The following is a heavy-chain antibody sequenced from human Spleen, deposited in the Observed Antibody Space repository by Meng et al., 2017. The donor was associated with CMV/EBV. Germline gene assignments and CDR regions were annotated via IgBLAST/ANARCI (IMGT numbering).Heavy chain of an antibody. CDR1: GYSFSTYW. D-gene: IGHD2-8*01. Sequence: GESLKISCKGSGYSFSTYWIVWVRQMPGKGLEWMGIIYPGDSDTRYSPSFQGQVAISADKSISTAYLQWSSLKASDTAIYYCVRHNGWTTNYFDYWGQGTLVTVSS. V-gene: IGHV5-51*01. CDR3: VRHNGWTTNYFDY. J-gene: IGHJ4*02. CDR2: IYPGDSDT.